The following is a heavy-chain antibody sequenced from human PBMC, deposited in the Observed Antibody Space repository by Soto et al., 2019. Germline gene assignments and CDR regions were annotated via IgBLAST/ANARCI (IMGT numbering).Heavy chain of an antibody. V-gene: IGHV3-23*01. CDR1: GFTFSSYA. CDR3: AKDTLGYCSSTSCSTPFDP. J-gene: IGHJ5*02. CDR2: ISGSGGST. Sequence: GGSLRLSCAASGFTFSSYAMSWVRQAPGKGLEWVSAISGSGGSTYYADSVKGRFTISRDNSKNPLYLQMNSLRAEDTAVYYCAKDTLGYCSSTSCSTPFDPWGQGTLVTVSS. D-gene: IGHD2-2*01.